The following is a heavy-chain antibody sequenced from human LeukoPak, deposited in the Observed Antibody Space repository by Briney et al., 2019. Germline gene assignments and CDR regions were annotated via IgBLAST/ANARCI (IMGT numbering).Heavy chain of an antibody. CDR2: INPNSGGT. V-gene: IGHV1-2*02. D-gene: IGHD2-15*01. Sequence: EASVKVSCKASGYTFTDYYIHWVRQAPGQGLEWMGWINPNSGGTNYAQKFQGRVTMTRDTSISTAYMELSRLRSDDTAVYYCARGQNWRRYCSGGSCYPDYWGQGTLVTVSS. CDR1: GYTFTDYY. CDR3: ARGQNWRRYCSGGSCYPDY. J-gene: IGHJ4*02.